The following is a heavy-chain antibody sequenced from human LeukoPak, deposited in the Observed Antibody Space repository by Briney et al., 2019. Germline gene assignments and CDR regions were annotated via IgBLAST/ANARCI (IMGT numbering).Heavy chain of an antibody. CDR2: MHEHGREI. J-gene: IGHJ4*02. D-gene: IGHD2-21*01. Sequence: GGSLRLPCAASGFSFGGFSMSWVRQTPGKGLEWVTYMHEHGREIFYVDSVKGRFTISRDNAKNSLYLQMNSLRAEDTGVYYCARPRGCGSSRCNNFDYWGQGTLVTASS. CDR3: ARPRGCGSSRCNNFDY. CDR1: GFSFGGFS. V-gene: IGHV3-7*01.